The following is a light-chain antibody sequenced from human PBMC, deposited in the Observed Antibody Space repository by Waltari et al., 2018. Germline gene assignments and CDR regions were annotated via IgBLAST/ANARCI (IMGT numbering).Light chain of an antibody. CDR2: AAS. Sequence: RASQYLRLSLLAWFQVKPGQAPRLLIYAASIRATAIPDRFSGSVSGTDFSLTISRVETEDFAVYYCQQYGSSILYTFGQGTKLE. CDR1: QYLRLSL. J-gene: IGKJ2*01. CDR3: QQYGSSILYT. V-gene: IGKV3-20*01.